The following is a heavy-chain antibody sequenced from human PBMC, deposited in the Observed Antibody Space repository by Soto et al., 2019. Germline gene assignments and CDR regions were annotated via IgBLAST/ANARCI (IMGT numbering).Heavy chain of an antibody. CDR2: IYSGGST. CDR1: GFTVSSNY. Sequence: GGSLRLSCAASGFTVSSNYMSWVRQAPGKGLEWVSVIYSGGSTYYADSVKGRFTISRDNAKNTLYLQMNSLRAEDTAVYYCARADIVATKTFDYWGQGTLVTVSS. V-gene: IGHV3-66*01. D-gene: IGHD5-12*01. CDR3: ARADIVATKTFDY. J-gene: IGHJ4*02.